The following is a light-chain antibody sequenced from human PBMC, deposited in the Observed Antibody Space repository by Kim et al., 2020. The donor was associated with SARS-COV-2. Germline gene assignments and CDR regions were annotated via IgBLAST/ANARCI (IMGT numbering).Light chain of an antibody. CDR3: AAWDDRVNGPV. Sequence: GPRVAISCSGSSSNIDGNYVSWYQQFPGMAPKLLIYRHNQRPSGVPDRFSGSKSGTSASLAIEGLRSDDAAIYYCAAWDDRVNGPVFGGGTQLTVL. CDR1: SSNIDGNY. CDR2: RHN. V-gene: IGLV1-47*01. J-gene: IGLJ3*02.